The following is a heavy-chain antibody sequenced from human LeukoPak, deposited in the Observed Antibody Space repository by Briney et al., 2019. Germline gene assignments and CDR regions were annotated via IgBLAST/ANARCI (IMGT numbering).Heavy chain of an antibody. CDR1: GYTSTSYA. J-gene: IGHJ4*02. CDR3: ARGRYYYDSSGLIDY. V-gene: IGHV1-18*01. Sequence: ASVKVSCKASGYTSTSYAISWVRHAPGQWLEWMGSISAYNGNTNYAQKLQDTVTTTTDTSTSTAYRELRSVRYDDTGVYYCARGRYYYDSSGLIDYWGQGTLVSVSS. CDR2: ISAYNGNT. D-gene: IGHD3-22*01.